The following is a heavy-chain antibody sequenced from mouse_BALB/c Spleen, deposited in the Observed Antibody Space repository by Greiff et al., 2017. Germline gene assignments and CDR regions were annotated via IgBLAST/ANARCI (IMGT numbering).Heavy chain of an antibody. CDR2: IWRGGST. CDR1: GFSLTSYG. D-gene: IGHD2-1*01. V-gene: IGHV2-5-1*01. Sequence: QVQLKESGPSLVQPSQSLSITCTVSGFSLTSYGVYWVRQSPGKGLEWLGVIWRGGSTDYNAAFMSRLSITKDNSKSQVFFKMNSLQADDTAIYYCAKNRENGNYVRWYFDVWGAGTTVTVSS. J-gene: IGHJ1*01. CDR3: AKNRENGNYVRWYFDV.